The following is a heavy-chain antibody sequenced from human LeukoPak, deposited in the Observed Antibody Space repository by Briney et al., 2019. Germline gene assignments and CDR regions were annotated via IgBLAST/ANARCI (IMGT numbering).Heavy chain of an antibody. Sequence: PSETLSLTCTVSGGSGGSISDSRYQWSWIRQPPGKGLEWIGSIYYTGDTYYNPSLKSRVTISLDTSKNQFSLKLSSVTAADTAVYYCASYLRLHLKYDFDIWGQGTMVTVFS. CDR3: ASYLRLHLKYDFDI. CDR1: GGSGGSISDSRYQ. CDR2: IYYTGDT. V-gene: IGHV4-39*01. J-gene: IGHJ3*02. D-gene: IGHD5-24*01.